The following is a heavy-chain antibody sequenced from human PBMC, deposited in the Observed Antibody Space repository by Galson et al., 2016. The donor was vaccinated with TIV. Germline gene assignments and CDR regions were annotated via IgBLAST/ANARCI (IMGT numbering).Heavy chain of an antibody. CDR2: IRYDDLTT. J-gene: IGHJ3*01. CDR3: STDRLWKDVWDGFGF. CDR1: GFSFSHYG. V-gene: IGHV3-33*01. Sequence: SLRLSCATSGFSFSHYGMHWVRQAPGKGLEWLAVIRYDDLTTFYADSVKDRFFISRDDSRSTLYLDITSLTIDDTDLYYCSTDRLWKDVWDGFGFWGKGTMVTVS. D-gene: IGHD1-1*01.